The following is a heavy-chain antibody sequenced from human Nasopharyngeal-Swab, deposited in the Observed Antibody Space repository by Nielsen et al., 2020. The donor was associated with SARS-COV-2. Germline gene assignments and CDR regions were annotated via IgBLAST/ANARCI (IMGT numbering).Heavy chain of an antibody. V-gene: IGHV3-30*18. J-gene: IGHJ3*02. Sequence: GESLKISCAASGFTFSSYSMHWVRQAPDKGLEWVAVISYDGSNKYYADSVKGRFTISRDNSKNTLYLQMNSLRAEDTAVYYCAKSSGGSPRRAFDIWGQGTMVTVSS. CDR3: AKSSGGSPRRAFDI. D-gene: IGHD2-15*01. CDR1: GFTFSSYS. CDR2: ISYDGSNK.